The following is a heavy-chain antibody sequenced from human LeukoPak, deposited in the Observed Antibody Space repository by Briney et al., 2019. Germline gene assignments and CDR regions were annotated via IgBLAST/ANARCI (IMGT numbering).Heavy chain of an antibody. D-gene: IGHD4-17*01. Sequence: PSQTLSLTCAVSGGSVSRNSFSWNWIRQPPGKGLEWIGDIYHSGSTYYNPSLESRVTISIDRSKNQFSLKLRSVTAADTAVYYCARDRNYGDYGSYYFDHWGQGILATVSS. CDR2: IYHSGST. CDR1: GGSVSRNSFS. CDR3: ARDRNYGDYGSYYFDH. V-gene: IGHV4-30-2*01. J-gene: IGHJ4*02.